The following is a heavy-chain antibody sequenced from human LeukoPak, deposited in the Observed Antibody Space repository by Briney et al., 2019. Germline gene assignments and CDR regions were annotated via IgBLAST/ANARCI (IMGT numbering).Heavy chain of an antibody. CDR3: ARDLRSSDAFDI. V-gene: IGHV4-4*07. D-gene: IGHD3-16*01. CDR1: GGSISRNY. CDR2: MYTSGST. J-gene: IGHJ3*02. Sequence: SETLSLTCTVSGGSISRNYWNWIRQPAGKGLEWIGRMYTSGSTNHNPSLKSRVTMSVDTSKNQFSLKLSSVTAADTAVYYCARDLRSSDAFDIWGQGTMVTVSS.